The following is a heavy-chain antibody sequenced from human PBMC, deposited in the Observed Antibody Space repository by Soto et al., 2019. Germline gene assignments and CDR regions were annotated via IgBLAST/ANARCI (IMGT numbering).Heavy chain of an antibody. CDR3: VRDQRESGAFDI. D-gene: IGHD3-10*01. CDR2: ISSSGGTI. Sequence: GSLRLSCAASGFIFSIYEMNWVRQAPGKGLEWVSYISSSGGTIYNADSVKGRFTISRDNAKNSLYLQVNSLSAEDTAVYYCVRDQRESGAFDIWGQGTMVTVSS. J-gene: IGHJ3*02. CDR1: GFIFSIYE. V-gene: IGHV3-48*03.